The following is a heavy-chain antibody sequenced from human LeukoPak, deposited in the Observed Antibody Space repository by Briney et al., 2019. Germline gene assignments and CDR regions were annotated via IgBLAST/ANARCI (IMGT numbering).Heavy chain of an antibody. Sequence: GASVKVSCKASGYTFTGYYMHWERQATGQGLEWMGWINPNSGGTNYAQKFPGEVTMTRDTSISTAYMELSRLRSDDTAVYYCARGVTGIYYYYYMDVWGKGTTVTVSS. CDR3: ARGVTGIYYYYYMDV. D-gene: IGHD3-10*01. J-gene: IGHJ6*03. CDR1: GYTFTGYY. V-gene: IGHV1-2*02. CDR2: INPNSGGT.